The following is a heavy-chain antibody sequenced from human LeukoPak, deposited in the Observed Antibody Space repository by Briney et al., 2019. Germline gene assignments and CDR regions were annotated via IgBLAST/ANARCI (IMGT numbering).Heavy chain of an antibody. D-gene: IGHD2-8*01. CDR1: GGSIRNHH. CDR2: VFFTEGT. J-gene: IGHJ4*02. V-gene: IGHV4-59*11. CDR3: ARELYHFDR. Sequence: PSGTLSLTCSVSGGSIRNHHWTWIRQSPGKGLEWIGHVFFTEGTNYSPSFRGRITISADRSKNQIYLKLGSVTAADTAVYYCARELYHFDRWGQGALVTVSS.